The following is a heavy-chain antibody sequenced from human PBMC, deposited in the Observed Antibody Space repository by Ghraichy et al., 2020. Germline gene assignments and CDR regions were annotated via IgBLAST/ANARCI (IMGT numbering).Heavy chain of an antibody. CDR2: IYYSGST. CDR1: GGSISSSSYY. J-gene: IGHJ5*02. D-gene: IGHD6-13*01. Sequence: SETLSLTCTVSGGSISSSSYYWGWIRQPPGKGLEWIGSIYYSGSTYYNPSLKSRVTISVDTSKNQFSLKLSSVTAADTAVYYCARHSHSSRKNWFDPWGQGTLVTVSS. V-gene: IGHV4-39*01. CDR3: ARHSHSSRKNWFDP.